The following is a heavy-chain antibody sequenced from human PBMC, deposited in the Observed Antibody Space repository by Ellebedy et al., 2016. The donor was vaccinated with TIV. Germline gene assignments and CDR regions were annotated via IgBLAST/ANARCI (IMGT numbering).Heavy chain of an antibody. D-gene: IGHD3-16*01. CDR1: GFTFSSYW. V-gene: IGHV3-7*03. J-gene: IGHJ3*02. CDR3: VRYVAAFDI. CDR2: INKEGSEK. Sequence: PGGSLRLSCAGSGFTFSSYWMSWVRQAPGKGLEWVANINKEGSEKYYVDSVKGRFTISRDNAKKSLYLQMNSLRAEDTAVYYCVRYVAAFDIWGQGTMVTVSS.